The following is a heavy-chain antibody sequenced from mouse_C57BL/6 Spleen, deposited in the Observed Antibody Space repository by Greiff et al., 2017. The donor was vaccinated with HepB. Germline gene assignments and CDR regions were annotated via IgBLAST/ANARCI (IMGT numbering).Heavy chain of an antibody. CDR2: ISSGGDYI. CDR1: GFTFSSYA. CDR3: TREGYDYDAPSVYFDV. V-gene: IGHV5-9-1*02. J-gene: IGHJ1*03. Sequence: EVKLVESGEGLVKPGGSLKLSCAASGFTFSSYAMSWVRQTPEKRLEWVAYISSGGDYIYYADTVKGRFTISRDNARNTLYLQMSSLKSEDTAMYYCTREGYDYDAPSVYFDVWGTGTTVTVSS. D-gene: IGHD2-4*01.